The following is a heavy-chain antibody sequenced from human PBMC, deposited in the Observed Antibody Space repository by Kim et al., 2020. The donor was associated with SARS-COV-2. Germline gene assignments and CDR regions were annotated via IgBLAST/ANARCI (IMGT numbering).Heavy chain of an antibody. CDR1: GGSFSGYY. CDR2: INHSGST. Sequence: SETLSLTCAVYGGSFSGYYWSWIRQPPGKGLEWIGEINHSGSTNYNPSLKSRVTISVDTSKNQFSLKLSSVTAADTALYYCARVHYYSGYDLDYWGQGTLVTVSS. D-gene: IGHD5-12*01. CDR3: ARVHYYSGYDLDY. J-gene: IGHJ4*02. V-gene: IGHV4-34*01.